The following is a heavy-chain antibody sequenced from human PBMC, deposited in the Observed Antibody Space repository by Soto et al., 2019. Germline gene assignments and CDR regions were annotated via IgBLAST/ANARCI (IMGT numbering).Heavy chain of an antibody. CDR1: GFTFSSYA. V-gene: IGHV3-23*01. J-gene: IGHJ4*02. D-gene: IGHD2-2*01. CDR2: ISGSGGST. CDR3: AKEAPDYCSSTSCYELDY. Sequence: GGSLRLSCAASGFTFSSYAMSWVRQAPGKGLEWVSAISGSGGSTYYADSVKGRFTISRDNSKNTLYLQMNSLRAEDTAVYYCAKEAPDYCSSTSCYELDYWGQGTLVTVSS.